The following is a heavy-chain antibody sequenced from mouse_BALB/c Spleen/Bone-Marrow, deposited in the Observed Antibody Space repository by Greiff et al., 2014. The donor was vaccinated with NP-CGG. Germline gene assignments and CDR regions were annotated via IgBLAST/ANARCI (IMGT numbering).Heavy chain of an antibody. J-gene: IGHJ4*01. D-gene: IGHD1-1*01. CDR3: TRTHYYGSRYYYAMDY. V-gene: IGHV1S81*02. CDR1: GYTFTSYY. CDR2: INPNNGGT. Sequence: VQLQQSGAELVKPGASVKLSCKASGYTFTSYYMYWVKQRPGQGLEWIGGINPNNGGTNFSEKFKSKATLTVDKSSSTAYMQLSSLTSEDSAVYYCTRTHYYGSRYYYAMDYWGQGTSVTVSS.